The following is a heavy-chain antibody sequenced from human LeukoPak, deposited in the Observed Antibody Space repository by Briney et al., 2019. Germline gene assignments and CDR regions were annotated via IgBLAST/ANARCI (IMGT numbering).Heavy chain of an antibody. D-gene: IGHD6-13*01. CDR2: ISSSGSTI. CDR3: ARDLYSSSWFAFDY. J-gene: IGHJ4*02. V-gene: IGHV3-48*04. Sequence: GRSLRLSCAASGFTFSTYWMTWVRRAPGEGLEWVSYISSSGSTIYYADSVKGRFTISRDNAKNSLYLQMNSLRAEDAAVYYCARDLYSSSWFAFDYWGQGTLATVSS. CDR1: GFTFSTYW.